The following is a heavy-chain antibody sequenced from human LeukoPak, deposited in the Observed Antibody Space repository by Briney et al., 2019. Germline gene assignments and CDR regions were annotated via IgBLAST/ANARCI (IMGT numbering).Heavy chain of an antibody. J-gene: IGHJ4*02. D-gene: IGHD3-10*01. CDR1: GFTFSSYA. Sequence: GRSLRLSCAASGFTFSSYAMHWVRQAPGKGLEWVAVISYDGSNKYYADSVKGRFTISRDNSKNTLYLQMNSLRAEDTAVYYCARDDGSGSYYPDYWGQGTLVTVSS. V-gene: IGHV3-30-3*01. CDR2: ISYDGSNK. CDR3: ARDDGSGSYYPDY.